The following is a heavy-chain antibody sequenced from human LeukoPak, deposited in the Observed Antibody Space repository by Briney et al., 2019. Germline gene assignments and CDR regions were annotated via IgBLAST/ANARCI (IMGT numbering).Heavy chain of an antibody. CDR2: IYYSGST. CDR1: GGSISSSSYY. J-gene: IGHJ4*02. D-gene: IGHD6-19*01. V-gene: IGHV4-39*01. CDR3: ARHPPGAVAGTPFDY. Sequence: KPSETLSLTCTVSGGSISSSSYYWGWIRQPPGKGLEWIGSIYYSGSTYYNPSLKSRVTISVDTSKNQFSLKLCSVTAADTAVYYCARHPPGAVAGTPFDYWGQGTLVTVSS.